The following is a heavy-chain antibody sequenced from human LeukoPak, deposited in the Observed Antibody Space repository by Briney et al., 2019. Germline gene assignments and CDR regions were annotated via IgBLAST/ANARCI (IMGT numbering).Heavy chain of an antibody. J-gene: IGHJ4*02. V-gene: IGHV4-59*01. D-gene: IGHD6-13*01. CDR1: GGSISSYY. Sequence: SETLSLTCTVSGGSISSYYWSWIRQPPGKGLEWIGYIYYSGSTNYNPSLKSRVTISVDTSKNQFSLKLSSVTAADTAVYYCARGGGSSWYYFDYWGQGTLVTVSS. CDR3: ARGGGSSWYYFDY. CDR2: IYYSGST.